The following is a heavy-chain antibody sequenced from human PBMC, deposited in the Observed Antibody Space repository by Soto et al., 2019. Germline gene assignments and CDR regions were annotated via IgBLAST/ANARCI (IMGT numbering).Heavy chain of an antibody. Sequence: ASVKVSCKASGYTYTSYVRRWVLQTHGQRLEWMGWINAGNGNTKYSQKFQGRVTITRDTSASTAYMELSSLRSEDTAVYYCAREGTPYYDILTGYAYYYYGMDVWGQGTTVTVSS. V-gene: IGHV1-3*01. D-gene: IGHD3-9*01. CDR2: INAGNGNT. CDR1: GYTYTSYV. CDR3: AREGTPYYDILTGYAYYYYGMDV. J-gene: IGHJ6*02.